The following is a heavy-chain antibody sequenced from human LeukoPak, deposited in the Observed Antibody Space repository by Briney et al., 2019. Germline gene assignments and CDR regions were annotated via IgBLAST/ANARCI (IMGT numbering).Heavy chain of an antibody. CDR2: IYYSGST. V-gene: IGHV4-31*03. CDR1: GGSISSGGYY. J-gene: IGHJ4*02. D-gene: IGHD3-22*01. Sequence: PSQTLSLTCTVFGGSISSGGYYWSWIRQHPGKGLEWIGYIYYSGSTYYNPSLKSRVTISVDTSKNQFSLKLSSVTAADTAVYYCARSDSSGLYFDYWGQGTLVTVSS. CDR3: ARSDSSGLYFDY.